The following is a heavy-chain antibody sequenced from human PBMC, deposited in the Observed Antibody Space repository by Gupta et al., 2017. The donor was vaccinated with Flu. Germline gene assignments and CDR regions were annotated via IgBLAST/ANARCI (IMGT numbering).Heavy chain of an antibody. CDR2: IKQDGSEK. CDR1: GFTFSSYW. D-gene: IGHD3-10*01. J-gene: IGHJ4*02. Sequence: EVQLVESGGGLVQPGGSLILSCAASGFTFSSYWMSWVRQAPGKGLEWVANIKQDGSEKYYVGAVKGRFTISRDNAKNSMQLQMNSMRAEDAAVYYFARVGGVVRGLADYWGLGTPVTVSS. CDR3: ARVGGVVRGLADY. V-gene: IGHV3-7*01.